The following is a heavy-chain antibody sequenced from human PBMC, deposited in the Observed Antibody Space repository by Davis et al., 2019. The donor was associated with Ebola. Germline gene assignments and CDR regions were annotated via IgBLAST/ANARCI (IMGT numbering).Heavy chain of an antibody. CDR1: GYNFNDYY. CDR2: NNPHNGNT. CDR3: ARAQFPTTSDH. D-gene: IGHD1-1*01. V-gene: IGHV1-18*04. Sequence: ASVKVSCKASGYNFNDYYMHWVRQAPGQGLEWMGWNNPHNGNTNYAQNVQGRVTMTTDTSTSTAYMEVGSLRSDDTAVYYCARAQFPTTSDHWGQGTLVTVSS. J-gene: IGHJ4*02.